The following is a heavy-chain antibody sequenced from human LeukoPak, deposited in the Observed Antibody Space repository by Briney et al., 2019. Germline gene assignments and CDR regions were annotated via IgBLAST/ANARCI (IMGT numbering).Heavy chain of an antibody. V-gene: IGHV1-2*02. J-gene: IGHJ4*02. D-gene: IGHD1-26*01. CDR3: ASGPVGATYY. CDR2: INPNSGGT. Sequence: ASVKVSCKASGYTFTGYYMHWVRQAPGQGLEWMGCINPNSGGTKYAQKLQGRVTMTTDTSTSTAYMELRSLRSDDTAVYYCASGPVGATYYWGQGTLVTVSS. CDR1: GYTFTGYY.